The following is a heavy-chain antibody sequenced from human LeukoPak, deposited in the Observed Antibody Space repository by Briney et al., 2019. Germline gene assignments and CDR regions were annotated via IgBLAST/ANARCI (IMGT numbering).Heavy chain of an antibody. CDR2: IYYSGST. D-gene: IGHD6-13*01. CDR3: ARVRGRAAAGNLDWFDP. Sequence: SGTLSLTCAVSGGSISSGGYSWSWIRQPPGKGMEWIAYIYYSGSTNYNPSLKSRVTISVDTSKNQFSLKLSSVTAADTAVYYCARVRGRAAAGNLDWFDPWGQGTLVTVSS. J-gene: IGHJ5*02. V-gene: IGHV4-61*08. CDR1: GGSISSGGYS.